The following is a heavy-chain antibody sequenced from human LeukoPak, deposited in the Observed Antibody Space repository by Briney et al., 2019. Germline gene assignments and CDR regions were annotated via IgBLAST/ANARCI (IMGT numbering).Heavy chain of an antibody. Sequence: PSETLSLTCTVSGGSISSSSYYWSWIRQPPGKGLEWIGEINHSGSTNYNPSLKSRVTISVDTSKNQFPLKLSSVTAADTAVYYCARGLTYYDFWSGYSNWFDPWGQGTLVTVSS. V-gene: IGHV4-39*06. CDR1: GGSISSSSYY. D-gene: IGHD3-3*01. CDR2: INHSGST. J-gene: IGHJ5*02. CDR3: ARGLTYYDFWSGYSNWFDP.